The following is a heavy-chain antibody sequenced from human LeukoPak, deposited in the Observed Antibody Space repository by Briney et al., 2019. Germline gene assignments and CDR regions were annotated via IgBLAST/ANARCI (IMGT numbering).Heavy chain of an antibody. Sequence: GGSLRLSCAASGFTFNNAWMNWVRQAPGKGLEWVGRIKSKNVGGTTDYAAPVKGRFTISRDDSKITVYLQMNSLKIEDTAVYYCTSHAAFDPWGQGTLVTVSS. CDR1: GFTFNNAW. J-gene: IGHJ5*02. CDR2: IKSKNVGGTT. V-gene: IGHV3-15*01. CDR3: TSHAAFDP.